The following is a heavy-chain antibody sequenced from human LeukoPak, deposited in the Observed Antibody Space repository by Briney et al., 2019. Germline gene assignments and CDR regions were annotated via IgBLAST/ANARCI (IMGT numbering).Heavy chain of an antibody. J-gene: IGHJ4*02. CDR1: GGTFSSYA. V-gene: IGHV1-69*13. CDR3: ARGSIAARTFDY. D-gene: IGHD6-6*01. Sequence: GASVKVSCKASGGTFSSYAISWVRQAPGQGLEWMGGIIHIFGTANYAQKFQGRVTITADESTSTAYMELSSLRSEDTAVYYCARGSIAARTFDYWGQGTLVTVSS. CDR2: IIHIFGTA.